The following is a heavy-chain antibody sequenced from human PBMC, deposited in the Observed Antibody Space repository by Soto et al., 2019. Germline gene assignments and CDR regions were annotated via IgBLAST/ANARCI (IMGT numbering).Heavy chain of an antibody. V-gene: IGHV1-69*12. D-gene: IGHD2-15*01. CDR1: GGTFSSYA. CDR2: IIPIFGTA. Sequence: QVQLVQSGAEVKKPGSPVKVSCKASGGTFSSYAISWVRQAPGQGLEWMGGIIPIFGTANYAQKFQGRVTITADESTSTAYMELSSLRSEDTAVYYCARGPPPRDIVVVVAANYYYYYGMDVWGQGTTVTVSS. CDR3: ARGPPPRDIVVVVAANYYYYYGMDV. J-gene: IGHJ6*02.